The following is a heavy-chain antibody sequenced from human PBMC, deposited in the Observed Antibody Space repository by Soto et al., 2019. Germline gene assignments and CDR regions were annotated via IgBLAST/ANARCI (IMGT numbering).Heavy chain of an antibody. V-gene: IGHV2-5*01. CDR1: GFSLSTSGVG. CDR2: IYWNDDK. Sequence: QITLKESGPTLVKPTQTLTLTCTFSGFSLSTSGVGVGWIRQPPGKALEWLALIYWNDDKRYSPSLKSRLTITKDTSKNQVVLTMTNMDPVDTATYYCAHGITGTTWPNTLDYWGQGTLVTVSS. CDR3: AHGITGTTWPNTLDY. J-gene: IGHJ4*02. D-gene: IGHD1-7*01.